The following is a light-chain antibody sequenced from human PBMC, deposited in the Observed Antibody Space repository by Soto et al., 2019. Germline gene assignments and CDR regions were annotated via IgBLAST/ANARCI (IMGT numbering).Light chain of an antibody. CDR2: EVS. CDR1: SSDVGSYNY. CDR3: GTWDSSLSAGV. Sequence: QSALTQPASVSGSPGQSITISCTGTSSDVGSYNYVSWYQQHPGKAPKLMIYEVSDRPSGIPDRFSGSKSGTSATLGITGLQTGDEADYYCGTWDSSLSAGVFGTGTKLTVL. V-gene: IGLV2-14*01. J-gene: IGLJ1*01.